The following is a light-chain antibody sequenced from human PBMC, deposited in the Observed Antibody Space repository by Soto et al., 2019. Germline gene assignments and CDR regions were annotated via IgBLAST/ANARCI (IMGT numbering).Light chain of an antibody. J-gene: IGLJ3*02. CDR2: DVT. CDR1: SSDIGAYKF. Sequence: QSVLTQPRSVSGSPGQSVTISCTGSSSDIGAYKFVSWYQQHPGKAPRLMIFDVTKRPSGVPDRFSGSKSGNAASLTISGLQADDEADYYCCSYAGSHLWVFGGGTKVTVL. CDR3: CSYAGSHLWV. V-gene: IGLV2-11*01.